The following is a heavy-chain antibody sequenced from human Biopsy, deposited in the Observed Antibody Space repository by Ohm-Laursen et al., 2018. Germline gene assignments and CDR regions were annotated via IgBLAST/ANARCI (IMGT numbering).Heavy chain of an antibody. CDR3: ARHPTGFWFDP. CDR1: GKTFSDYQ. J-gene: IGHJ5*02. CDR2: INQAGTT. V-gene: IGHV4-34*01. Sequence: SDTLSLTWAAFGKTFSDYQWSWIRQPPGKGLEWIGQINQAGTTNYNPSLKSRVTISVDTSTNQFSLKVSSVTAADTALYFCARHPTGFWFDPWGHGTLVTVSS.